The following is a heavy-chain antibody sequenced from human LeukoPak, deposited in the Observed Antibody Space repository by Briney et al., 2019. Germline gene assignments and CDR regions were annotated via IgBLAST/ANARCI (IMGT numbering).Heavy chain of an antibody. J-gene: IGHJ4*02. V-gene: IGHV3-7*01. Sequence: GGSLRLSCVVSGLTFTNTYWISWVRQAPGKGLEWVANIKQDGSEKYYVDFVKGRFTISRDNAKNSLDLQMNSLRVEDTAVYYCAREASGRSLDYWGQGTLVTVSS. CDR3: AREASGRSLDY. CDR2: IKQDGSEK. D-gene: IGHD3-10*01. CDR1: GLTFTNTYW.